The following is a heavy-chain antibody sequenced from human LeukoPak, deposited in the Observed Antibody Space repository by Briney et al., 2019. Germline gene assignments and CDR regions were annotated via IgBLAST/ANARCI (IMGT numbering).Heavy chain of an antibody. CDR3: ARAAYDYGDSLDY. Sequence: ASVKVSCKASGYTFTGYYMHWVRQAPGRGLEWMGWINPNSGGTNYAQKFQGRVTTTRDTSISTAYMELSRLRSDDTAVYYCARAAYDYGDSLDYWGQGTLVTVSS. CDR1: GYTFTGYY. CDR2: INPNSGGT. J-gene: IGHJ4*02. D-gene: IGHD4-17*01. V-gene: IGHV1-2*02.